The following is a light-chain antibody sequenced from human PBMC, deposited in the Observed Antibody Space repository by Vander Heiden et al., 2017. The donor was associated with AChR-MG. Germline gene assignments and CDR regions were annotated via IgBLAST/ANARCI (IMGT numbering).Light chain of an antibody. Sequence: DIQMTQSPSTLSASVGDRVTITCRASQSISSWLAWYQQKPGKATKLLIYKASSLESGVPSRFSGRGSGTEFTLTISSLQPDDVATYYCQQYKRYPETFGQRTKVEIK. J-gene: IGKJ1*01. CDR2: KAS. CDR1: QSISSW. CDR3: QQYKRYPET. V-gene: IGKV1-5*03.